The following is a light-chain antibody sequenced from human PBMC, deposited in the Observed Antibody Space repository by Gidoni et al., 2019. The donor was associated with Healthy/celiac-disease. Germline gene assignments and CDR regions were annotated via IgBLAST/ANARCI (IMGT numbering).Light chain of an antibody. CDR3: QQCYSTPGRT. CDR1: QSISSY. CDR2: AAS. V-gene: IGKV1-39*01. J-gene: IGKJ1*01. Sequence: DIQMTQSPSSLSASVGDRVTITCRASQSISSYLNWYQQKPGKAPKLLIYAASSLQSGVPSRFSGSGSGTDFTLTISSLQPEDFATYYCQQCYSTPGRTFXQXTKVXIK.